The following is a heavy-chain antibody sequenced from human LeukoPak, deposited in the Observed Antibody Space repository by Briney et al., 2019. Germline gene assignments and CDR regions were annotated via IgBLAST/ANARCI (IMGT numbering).Heavy chain of an antibody. V-gene: IGHV4-34*01. Sequence: SETLSLTCAVYGGSFSGYYWSWIRQPPGKGLEWIGEINHSGSTYYNPSLKSRVTISVDTSKNQFSLKLSSVTAADTAVYYCARGREQWLVPAFDIWGQGTMVTVSS. CDR3: ARGREQWLVPAFDI. CDR2: INHSGST. D-gene: IGHD6-19*01. CDR1: GGSFSGYY. J-gene: IGHJ3*02.